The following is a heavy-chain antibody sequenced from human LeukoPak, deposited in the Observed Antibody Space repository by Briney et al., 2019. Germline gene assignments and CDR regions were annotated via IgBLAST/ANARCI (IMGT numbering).Heavy chain of an antibody. CDR2: ISSSGSTI. CDR1: GFTFSSYE. J-gene: IGHJ4*02. V-gene: IGHV3-48*03. D-gene: IGHD1-1*01. CDR3: ARALDRFDY. Sequence: GGSLRLSCAASGFTFSSYEMNWVRQAPGKGLEWVSYISSSGSTIYYADSVKGRFTISRDNAKNSVYLQMNSLRAEDTALYYCARALDRFDYWGQGTLVTVSS.